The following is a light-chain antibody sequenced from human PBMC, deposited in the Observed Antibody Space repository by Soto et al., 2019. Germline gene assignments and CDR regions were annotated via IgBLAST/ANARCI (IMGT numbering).Light chain of an antibody. J-gene: IGKJ4*01. V-gene: IGKV3-20*01. CDR2: GAS. CDR3: QQYGSSPRVT. Sequence: EIVLTQSPGTLSLSPGERATLSCRASQSVSSSYLAWYQQKPGQAPRLLIYGASSRATGIPDRFSGSGSGTDLPLTISRLAPEDFAVYYCQQYGSSPRVTFGGGTKVEIQ. CDR1: QSVSSSY.